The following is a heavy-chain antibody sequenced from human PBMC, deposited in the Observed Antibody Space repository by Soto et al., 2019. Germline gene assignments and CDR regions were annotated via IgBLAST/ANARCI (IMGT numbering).Heavy chain of an antibody. CDR3: VSYGDYQTPFDY. V-gene: IGHV4-4*02. J-gene: IGHJ4*02. CDR1: GGSISSSNW. CDR2: IYHSGST. Sequence: SETLSLTCAVSGGSISSSNWWSWVRQPPGKGLEWIGEIYHSGSTNYNPSLKSRVTISVDKSKNQFSLKLSSVTAADTAVYYCVSYGDYQTPFDYWGQGTLVTVSS. D-gene: IGHD4-17*01.